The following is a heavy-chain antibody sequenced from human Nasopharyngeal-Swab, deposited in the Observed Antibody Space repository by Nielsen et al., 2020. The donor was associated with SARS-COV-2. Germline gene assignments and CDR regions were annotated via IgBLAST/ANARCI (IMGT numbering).Heavy chain of an antibody. V-gene: IGHV3-15*01. J-gene: IGHJ4*02. CDR1: GFTFSSYA. CDR3: TTDLVGATRGPDY. D-gene: IGHD1-26*01. CDR2: IKSKTDGGTT. Sequence: GGSLRLSCAASGFTFSSYAMHWVRQAPGKGLEWVGRIKSKTDGGTTDYAAPVKGRFTISRDDSKNTLYLQMNSLKTEDTAVYYCTTDLVGATRGPDYWGQGTLVTVSS.